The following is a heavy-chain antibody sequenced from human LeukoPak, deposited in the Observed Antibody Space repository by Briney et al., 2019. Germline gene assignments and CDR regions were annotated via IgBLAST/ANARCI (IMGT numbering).Heavy chain of an antibody. D-gene: IGHD3-16*01. V-gene: IGHV3-20*04. Sequence: PGGSLRLSCAASGFTFKDYGMNWVRQVPGKGLEWVSGINWIGGSTGYADSVKGRFTISRDNAKNSLYLQMNSLRAEDTAVYYCARDLYGGFDYWGQGTLVTVSS. CDR2: INWIGGST. CDR1: GFTFKDYG. CDR3: ARDLYGGFDY. J-gene: IGHJ4*02.